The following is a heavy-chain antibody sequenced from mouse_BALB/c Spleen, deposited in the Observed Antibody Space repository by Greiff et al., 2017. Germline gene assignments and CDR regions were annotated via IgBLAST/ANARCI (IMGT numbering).Heavy chain of an antibody. D-gene: IGHD2-2*01. CDR2: IDPANGNT. CDR3: ARGYDDGYYYAMDY. V-gene: IGHV14-3*02. J-gene: IGHJ4*01. CDR1: GFNIKDTY. Sequence: EVKLVESGAELVKPGASVKLSCTASGFNIKDTYMHWVKQRPEQGLEWIGRIDPANGNTKYDPKFQGKATITADTSSNTAYLQLSSLTSEDTAVYYCARGYDDGYYYAMDYWGQGTSVTVSS.